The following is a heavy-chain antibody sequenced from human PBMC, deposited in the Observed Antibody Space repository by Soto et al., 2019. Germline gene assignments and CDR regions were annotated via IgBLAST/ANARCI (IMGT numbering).Heavy chain of an antibody. V-gene: IGHV1-18*01. Sequence: QVQLVQSGAELKKPGASVKVSCKASGYTFRNYGINWVRQAPGQGLEWMGWISAYNGNTKYAQKFQGKVIMATDTPTSTAYMQLRSLKSDDTAFYYCARDGRQFVPNSVNFAVWGQGTTVTVSA. CDR3: ARDGRQFVPNSVNFAV. CDR1: GYTFRNYG. D-gene: IGHD6-6*01. J-gene: IGHJ3*01. CDR2: ISAYNGNT.